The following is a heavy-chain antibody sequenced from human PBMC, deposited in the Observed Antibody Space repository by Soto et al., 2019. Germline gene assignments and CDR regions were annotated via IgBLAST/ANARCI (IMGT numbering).Heavy chain of an antibody. CDR1: GFTFGSYW. Sequence: PGGSLRLSCTASGFTFGSYWMHWVRQAPGKGLVWVSHINSDGSSTSYADSVKGRFTISRDNAKNTLFLQMNSLRAEDTAVYYCARAGEILNYFDSWGQGTLVTVSS. D-gene: IGHD3-9*01. J-gene: IGHJ4*02. V-gene: IGHV3-74*01. CDR3: ARAGEILNYFDS. CDR2: INSDGSST.